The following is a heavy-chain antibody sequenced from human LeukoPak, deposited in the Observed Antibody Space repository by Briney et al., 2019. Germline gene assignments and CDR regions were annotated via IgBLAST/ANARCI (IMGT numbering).Heavy chain of an antibody. Sequence: GGSLRLSCAASGFTFSSYGMHWVRQAPGKGLEWVANIKQDGSEKYYVDSVKGRFTISRDNAKNSLYLQMNSLRAEDTAVYYCARESGLRVYYYYMDVWGKGTTVTVSS. V-gene: IGHV3-7*01. CDR1: GFTFSSYG. CDR3: ARESGLRVYYYYMDV. D-gene: IGHD5-12*01. CDR2: IKQDGSEK. J-gene: IGHJ6*03.